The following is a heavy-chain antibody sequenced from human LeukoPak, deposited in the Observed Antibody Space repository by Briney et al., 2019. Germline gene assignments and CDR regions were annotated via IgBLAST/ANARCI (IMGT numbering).Heavy chain of an antibody. D-gene: IGHD1-26*01. CDR1: GFTFSSYG. J-gene: IGHJ4*02. CDR3: AKPSGSGVDY. CDR2: IRYDGSNK. Sequence: GGSLRLSCAASGFTFSSYGMHWVRQAPGKGLEWVAFIRYDGSNKYYVDSVKGRFTISRDNSKNTLYLQMNSLRLEDMAVYYCAKPSGSGVDYWGRGTRVTVSS. V-gene: IGHV3-30*02.